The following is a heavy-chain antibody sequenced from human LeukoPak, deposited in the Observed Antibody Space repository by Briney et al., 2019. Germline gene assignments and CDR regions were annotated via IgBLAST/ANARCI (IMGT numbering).Heavy chain of an antibody. CDR3: ARSSGTGTFSY. Sequence: SETLPLTCTVSGDSISRSTYYWAWIRQPPGKGLEWIGSVYYGRSPYFNPSLESRATISVDTSKNHFSLKMSSVTAADTAVYYCARSSGTGTFSYWGQGTLVTVSS. CDR1: GDSISRSTYY. J-gene: IGHJ4*02. V-gene: IGHV4-39*02. D-gene: IGHD6-25*01. CDR2: VYYGRSP.